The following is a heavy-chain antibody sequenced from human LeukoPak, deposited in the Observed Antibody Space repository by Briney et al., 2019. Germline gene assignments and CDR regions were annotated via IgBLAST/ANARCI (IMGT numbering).Heavy chain of an antibody. V-gene: IGHV4-4*07. Sequence: PSETLSLTCTVPSGSITNYFWTWIRQPAGKGLEWIGRIYVSGLIFASGSTNYNPSLKSRVIISVDKSKKQVSLKLRSVTAADTAVYYCAREDSAAYCTSSNCYGFDSWGQGTLVTVSS. CDR3: AREDSAAYCTSSNCYGFDS. CDR2: IYVSGLIFASGST. CDR1: SGSITNYF. J-gene: IGHJ5*01. D-gene: IGHD2-2*01.